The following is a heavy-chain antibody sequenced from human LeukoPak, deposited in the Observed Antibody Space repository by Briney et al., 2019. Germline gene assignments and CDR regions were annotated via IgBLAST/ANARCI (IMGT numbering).Heavy chain of an antibody. V-gene: IGHV4-31*03. D-gene: IGHD4-23*01. CDR1: GGSISSGGYY. CDR2: IYYSGST. CDR3: AKDSVDHGGNDY. J-gene: IGHJ4*02. Sequence: PSETLSLTCTVSGGSISSGGYYWSWIRQHPGKGLEWIGYIYYSGSTYYNPSLKSRVTISVDTSKNQFSLKLSSVTAADTAVYYCAKDSVDHGGNDYWGQGTLVTVSS.